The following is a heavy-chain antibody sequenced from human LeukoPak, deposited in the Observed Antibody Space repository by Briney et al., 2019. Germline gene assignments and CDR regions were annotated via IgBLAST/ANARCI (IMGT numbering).Heavy chain of an antibody. D-gene: IGHD3-3*01. J-gene: IGHJ4*02. Sequence: PGGSLRLSCAASEFTFSMFAMSWVRQAPGKGLEWVGRIKSNSDGGRTDSAAPVKGRFTISRDDSKNTLYLQMNSLKTEDTGVYYCTTDPQRGYYFDYWGQGTLVTVSS. CDR3: TTDPQRGYYFDY. CDR1: EFTFSMFA. V-gene: IGHV3-15*01. CDR2: IKSNSDGGRT.